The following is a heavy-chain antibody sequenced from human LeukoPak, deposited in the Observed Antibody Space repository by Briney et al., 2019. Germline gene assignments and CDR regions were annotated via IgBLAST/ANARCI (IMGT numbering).Heavy chain of an antibody. CDR2: IYYSGST. J-gene: IGHJ4*02. V-gene: IGHV4-59*01. CDR1: GGSIRSYY. CDR3: ARTGSTVTMLYPFDH. Sequence: PSETLSLACTVSGGSIRSYYWSWIRQPPGKGLEWIGYIYYSGSTNYNPSLKSRVSISVDTSKNQFSLKLSSVTAADTAVYYCARTGSTVTMLYPFDHWGQGTLVTVSS. D-gene: IGHD4-17*01.